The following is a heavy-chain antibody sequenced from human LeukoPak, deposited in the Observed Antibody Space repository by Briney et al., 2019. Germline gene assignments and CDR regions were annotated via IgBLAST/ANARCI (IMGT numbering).Heavy chain of an antibody. CDR3: ASHYDILTGLAYFEY. CDR2: IYSSGST. CDR1: GGSISSRNYY. D-gene: IGHD3-9*01. Sequence: PSETLSLTCTVSGGSISSRNYYWGWIRQTPGKGLEWIGSIYSSGSTYYNPSLKSPFTISVDTSKNQFSLKLSSVTDADTAIYYCASHYDILTGLAYFEYWGQGTLVTVSS. J-gene: IGHJ4*02. V-gene: IGHV4-39*07.